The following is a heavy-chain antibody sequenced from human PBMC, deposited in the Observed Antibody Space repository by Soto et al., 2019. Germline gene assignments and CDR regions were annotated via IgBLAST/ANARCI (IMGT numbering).Heavy chain of an antibody. CDR2: IYYGGST. D-gene: IGHD4-17*01. V-gene: IGHV4-39*01. CDR1: GDSISRSSNY. Sequence: SETLSLTCTVSGDSISRSSNYWGWLRQPPGKGLEWIGSIYYGGSTYYNPSLKSRVTISVDTSRNQFSLKLTSVTTADTAVYYCARHDGTVTLNWFDPWGQGSLVNVSS. CDR3: ARHDGTVTLNWFDP. J-gene: IGHJ5*02.